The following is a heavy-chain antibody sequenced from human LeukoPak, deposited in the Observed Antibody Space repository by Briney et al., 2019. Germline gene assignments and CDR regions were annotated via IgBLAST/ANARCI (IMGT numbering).Heavy chain of an antibody. CDR1: GFTFSSYA. J-gene: IGHJ4*02. D-gene: IGHD1-26*01. CDR2: ISGSGGST. CDR3: AKAGFSGSYFDY. V-gene: IGHV3-23*01. Sequence: PGGSLRLSCAASGFTFSSYAMSWVRQAPGKGLEWVSAISGSGGSTYYADSMKGRFTISRDNSKNTLYLQMNSLRAEDTAVYYCAKAGFSGSYFDYWGQGTLVTVSS.